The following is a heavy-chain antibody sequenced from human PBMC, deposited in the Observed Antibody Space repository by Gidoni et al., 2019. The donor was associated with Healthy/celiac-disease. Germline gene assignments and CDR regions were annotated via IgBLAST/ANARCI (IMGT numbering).Heavy chain of an antibody. V-gene: IGHV4-34*01. J-gene: IGHJ4*02. CDR1: GGSFSGYY. CDR2: INHSGST. CDR3: ARGQASDYYDSSGGSYFDY. D-gene: IGHD3-22*01. Sequence: QVQLQQWGAGLLKPSETLSLTCAVYGGSFSGYYWSWIRQPPGKGLEWIGEINHSGSTNYNPSLKSRVTISVDTSKNQFSLKLSSVTAADTAVYYCARGQASDYYDSSGGSYFDYWGQGTLVTVSS.